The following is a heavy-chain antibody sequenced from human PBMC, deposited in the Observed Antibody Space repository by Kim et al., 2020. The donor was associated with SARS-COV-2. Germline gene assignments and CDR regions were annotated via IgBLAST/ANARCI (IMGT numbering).Heavy chain of an antibody. CDR3: AAPRDEYQLLSALDY. D-gene: IGHD2-2*01. Sequence: NSVKGSFTISRDNSKNTLYLQMGSLRAEDMAVYYWAAPRDEYQLLSALDYWGQGTLVTVSS. J-gene: IGHJ4*02. V-gene: IGHV3-64*01.